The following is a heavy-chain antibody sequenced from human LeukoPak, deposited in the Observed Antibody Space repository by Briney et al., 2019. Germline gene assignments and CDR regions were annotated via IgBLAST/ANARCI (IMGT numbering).Heavy chain of an antibody. J-gene: IGHJ4*02. V-gene: IGHV4-30-2*01. CDR2: IYHSGST. CDR1: GGSISSGGYS. D-gene: IGHD2/OR15-2a*01. CDR3: ARMGPRKTPKIFLFDY. Sequence: SQTLSLTCAVSGGSISSGGYSWRWIRQPPGKGLEWIGYIYHSGSTYYNPSIKSRVTISVDRSKNQFSLKLSSVTAADTAVYYCARMGPRKTPKIFLFDYWGQGTLVTVSS.